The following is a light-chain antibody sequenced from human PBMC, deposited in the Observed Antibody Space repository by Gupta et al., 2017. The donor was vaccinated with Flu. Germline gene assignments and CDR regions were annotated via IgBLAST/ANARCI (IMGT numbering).Light chain of an antibody. Sequence: EIVMTQSPATLSVSQGERATLSCRASQSVSSNLAWYQQKPGQAPRLLIYGASTRATGIPARFSGSGSVTEFTLTISSLQSEDFAVYYCQQYNNWPITFGQGTRLEIK. CDR2: GAS. CDR3: QQYNNWPIT. J-gene: IGKJ5*01. V-gene: IGKV3-15*01. CDR1: QSVSSN.